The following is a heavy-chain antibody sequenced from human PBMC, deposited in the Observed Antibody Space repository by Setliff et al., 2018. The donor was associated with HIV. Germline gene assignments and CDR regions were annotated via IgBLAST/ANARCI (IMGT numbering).Heavy chain of an antibody. CDR2: TYYHSRWNY. CDR1: GDFVSSDRAA. J-gene: IGHJ4*02. CDR3: ARVFRNLPDY. V-gene: IGHV6-1*01. Sequence: SQTLSLPCAISGDFVSSDRAAWNWIRQSPSRGLEWLGRTYYHSRWNYDYAASVESRITITSDTSKNQLSLHLTSVTPEDTAAYYCARVFRNLPDYWGQGTLVTVSS. D-gene: IGHD1-1*01.